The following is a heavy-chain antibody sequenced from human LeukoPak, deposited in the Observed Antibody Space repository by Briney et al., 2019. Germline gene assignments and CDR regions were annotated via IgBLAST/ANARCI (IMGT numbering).Heavy chain of an antibody. J-gene: IGHJ4*02. Sequence: SETLSLTCIVSGGYISSSSYYWGWIRQPPGKGLEWIGSITDDGSTSYNPSLKSRVTISVDTSKNQFSLKLSSVTAADTAVYYCAMYGGLTMFDYWGQGTLVTVSS. CDR1: GGYISSSSYY. D-gene: IGHD3/OR15-3a*01. V-gene: IGHV4-39*01. CDR3: AMYGGLTMFDY. CDR2: ITDDGST.